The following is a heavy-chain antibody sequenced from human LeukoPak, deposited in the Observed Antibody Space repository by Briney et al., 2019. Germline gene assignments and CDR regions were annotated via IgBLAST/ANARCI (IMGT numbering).Heavy chain of an antibody. CDR3: AKDTAMAYYFDY. CDR2: INPTGTSS. D-gene: IGHD5-18*01. J-gene: IGHJ4*02. Sequence: AASVKVSCKSSGYTFTRHYLHWVRQAPGQGLEWVGLINPTGTSSWSAQKFQGRVTMTRDTSISTAYMELSRLRSDDTAVYYCAKDTAMAYYFDYWGQGTLVTVSS. V-gene: IGHV1-2*06. CDR1: GYTFTRHY.